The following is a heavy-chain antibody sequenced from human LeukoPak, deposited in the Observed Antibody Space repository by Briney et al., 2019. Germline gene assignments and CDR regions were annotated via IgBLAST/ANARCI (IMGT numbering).Heavy chain of an antibody. Sequence: SQTLSLTCNVSGGSISSGSYYWSWIRQPAGKGLEWIGRIYTSGSTNYNPSLKSRVTISVDTSKNQFSLKLSSVTAADTAVYYCAGYYMDVWGKGTTVTVSS. CDR2: IYTSGST. CDR1: GGSISSGSYY. V-gene: IGHV4-61*02. J-gene: IGHJ6*03. CDR3: AGYYMDV.